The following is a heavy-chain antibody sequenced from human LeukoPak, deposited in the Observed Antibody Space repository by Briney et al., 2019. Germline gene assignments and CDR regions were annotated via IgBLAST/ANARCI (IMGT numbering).Heavy chain of an antibody. CDR1: GGSISSHY. J-gene: IGHJ4*02. Sequence: SETLSLTCTASGGSISSHYWSWIRQPPGKGLEWIGYFSYGGSTNYNPSLKSRVTISVDTSKNQFSLKLRSVTAADTAVYYCAREGGSGSFAYYFDYWGQGTLVTVPS. CDR2: FSYGGST. CDR3: AREGGSGSFAYYFDY. D-gene: IGHD3-10*01. V-gene: IGHV4-59*11.